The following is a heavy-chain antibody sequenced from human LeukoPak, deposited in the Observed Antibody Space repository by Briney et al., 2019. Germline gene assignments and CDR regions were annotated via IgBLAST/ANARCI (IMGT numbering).Heavy chain of an antibody. J-gene: IGHJ4*02. CDR1: GFTFSNDW. CDR2: IPNDDSSP. CDR3: VRWHLATAGAFN. V-gene: IGHV3-74*01. D-gene: IGHD6-13*01. Sequence: GGSLRLSCAASGFTFSNDWMHWVRQAPGKGLMWVSRIPNDDSSPTYADSVKGRFTISRDNAKNTVYLQMNSLRAEDTTVYYCVRWHLATAGAFNWGQGTLVTVSS.